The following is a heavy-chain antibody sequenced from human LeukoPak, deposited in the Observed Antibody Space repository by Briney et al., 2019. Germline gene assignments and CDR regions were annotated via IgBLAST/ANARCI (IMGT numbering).Heavy chain of an antibody. J-gene: IGHJ4*02. CDR2: ISSSSSYI. CDR3: ARDTGYSSSWYVSWDY. CDR1: GFTFSRYS. Sequence: GGSLRLSCAASGFTFSRYSMNWVRQAPGKGLEWVSSISSSSSYIYYADSVKGRFTISRDNAKNSLYLQMNSLRAEDTAVYYCARDTGYSSSWYVSWDYWGQGTLVTVSS. D-gene: IGHD6-13*01. V-gene: IGHV3-21*01.